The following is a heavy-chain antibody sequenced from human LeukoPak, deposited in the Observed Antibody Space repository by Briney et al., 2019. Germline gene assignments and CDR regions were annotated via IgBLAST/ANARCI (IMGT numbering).Heavy chain of an antibody. CDR1: GYTFTSYY. CDR3: ARTDGDFYYFDY. J-gene: IGHJ4*02. D-gene: IGHD4-17*01. V-gene: IGHV1-46*01. Sequence: ASVKVSCKASGYTFTSYYMHWVRQARGQGLEWMGIINPSGGSTSYAQKFQGRVTMTRDTSTSTVYMELSSLRSEDTAVYYCARTDGDFYYFDYWGQGTLVTVSS. CDR2: INPSGGST.